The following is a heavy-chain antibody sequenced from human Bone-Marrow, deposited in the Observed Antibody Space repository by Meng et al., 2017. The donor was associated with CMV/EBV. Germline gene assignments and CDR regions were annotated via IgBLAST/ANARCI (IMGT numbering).Heavy chain of an antibody. CDR1: GGTFSSYA. CDR3: ARGGVQRDYDFWSGYSSGLYYGMDV. J-gene: IGHJ6*02. V-gene: IGHV1-18*01. D-gene: IGHD3-3*01. Sequence: ASVKVSCKASGGTFSSYAISWVRQAPGQGLEWMGWISAYNGNTNYAQKLQGRVTMTTDTSTSTAYMELRSLRSDDTAVYYCARGGVQRDYDFWSGYSSGLYYGMDVWGQGTTVTVSS. CDR2: ISAYNGNT.